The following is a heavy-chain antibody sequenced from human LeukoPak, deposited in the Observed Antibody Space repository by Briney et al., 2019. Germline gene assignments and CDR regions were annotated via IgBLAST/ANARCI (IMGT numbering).Heavy chain of an antibody. V-gene: IGHV3-11*04. CDR1: GFSFSNYF. Sequence: PGGSLRLSCEASGFSFSNYFISWIRQAPGKGLEWVGSITNSGRSTNYAHAVKGRFTLSRDNATKSVYLEMSELRAAGTPVYYCAREASGNYHVFDSWGQGTLVTVSS. CDR2: ITNSGRST. J-gene: IGHJ4*02. D-gene: IGHD1-26*01. CDR3: AREASGNYHVFDS.